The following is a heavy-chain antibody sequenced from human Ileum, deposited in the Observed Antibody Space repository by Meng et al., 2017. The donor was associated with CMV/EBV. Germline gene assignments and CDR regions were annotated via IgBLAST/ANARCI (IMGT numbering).Heavy chain of an antibody. J-gene: IGHJ4*02. D-gene: IGHD3-10*01. CDR3: TTKHYYGSETYDY. V-gene: IGHV3-15*07. CDR1: GVAFTGAW. CDR2: IQTKSNGGTT. Sequence: SGVAFTGAWMNWGRQAPGKGLEWVARIQTKSNGGTTDYASFVRGRFTISRDDSIHTLYLQMNSLKTDDTAVYYCTTKHYYGSETYDYWGQGTLVTVSS.